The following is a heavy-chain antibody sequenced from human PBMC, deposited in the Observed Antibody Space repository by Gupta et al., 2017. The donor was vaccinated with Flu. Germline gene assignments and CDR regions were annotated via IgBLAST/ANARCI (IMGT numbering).Heavy chain of an antibody. Sequence: QVHLVESGGGVVQPGGSLRLSCAASGFTFNNYGMHWVRQAPGKGLGWVAVVSFDGTNKYYADSVKGRFTISRDNSKNTLYLHMNSLRAEDTAIYYCVNYYNSGPYSPLGYWGQGTLVTVSS. D-gene: IGHD3-10*01. CDR2: VSFDGTNK. CDR1: GFTFNNYG. V-gene: IGHV3-30*03. J-gene: IGHJ4*02. CDR3: VNYYNSGPYSPLGY.